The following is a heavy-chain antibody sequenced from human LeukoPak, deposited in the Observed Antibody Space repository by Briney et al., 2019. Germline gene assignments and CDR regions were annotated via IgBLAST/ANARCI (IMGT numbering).Heavy chain of an antibody. CDR3: ARGREGVTHLDAFDI. V-gene: IGHV4-34*01. J-gene: IGHJ3*02. Sequence: SETLSLTCAVYGGSFSGYYWSWIRQPPGKGLEWIGEINHSGSTNCNPSLKSRVTISVDTSKNQFSLKLSSVTAADTAVYYCARGREGVTHLDAFDIWGQGTMVTVSS. CDR1: GGSFSGYY. CDR2: INHSGST. D-gene: IGHD2-15*01.